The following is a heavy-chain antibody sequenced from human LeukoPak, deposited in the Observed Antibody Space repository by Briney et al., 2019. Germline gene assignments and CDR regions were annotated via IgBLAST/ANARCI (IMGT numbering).Heavy chain of an antibody. D-gene: IGHD2-2*02. Sequence: GGSLRLSCAASGFTFSSYGMHWVRQAPGKGLEWVAFIRYDGSNKYYADSVKGRFTISRDNSKNTLYLQMNSLRAEDTAVYYRAKGRIVVVPVAIRGPFDYWGQGTLVTVSS. CDR3: AKGRIVVVPVAIRGPFDY. CDR1: GFTFSSYG. CDR2: IRYDGSNK. V-gene: IGHV3-30*02. J-gene: IGHJ4*02.